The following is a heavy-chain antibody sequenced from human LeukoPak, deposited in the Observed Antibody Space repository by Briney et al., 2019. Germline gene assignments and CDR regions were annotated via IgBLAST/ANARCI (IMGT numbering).Heavy chain of an antibody. D-gene: IGHD5-12*01. CDR1: GFTFSSYS. Sequence: GGSLRLSCAASGFTFSSYSMNWVRQAPGKGLEWVSYISSSSSTIYYADSVKGRFTISRDNAKNTLYLQMSGLRAEDTAVYYCAKESGYDVDLEYWGQGTLVTVSS. J-gene: IGHJ4*02. CDR3: AKESGYDVDLEY. V-gene: IGHV3-48*04. CDR2: ISSSSSTI.